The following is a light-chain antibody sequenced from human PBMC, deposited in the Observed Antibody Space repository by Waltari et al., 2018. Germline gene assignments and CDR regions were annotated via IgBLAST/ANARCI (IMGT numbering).Light chain of an antibody. J-gene: IGLJ2*01. CDR2: DVT. V-gene: IGLV2-8*01. CDR3: SSYGGNNNIL. Sequence: QSALTQPPSASGSPGQSVTISCTGTSSDVGGFTYVSWYQQHPGKAPKLIIFDVTKRPSGVPDRFSGSKSGNTASLTVSGLQSEDEADYYCSSYGGNNNILFGGGTKLSVL. CDR1: SSDVGGFTY.